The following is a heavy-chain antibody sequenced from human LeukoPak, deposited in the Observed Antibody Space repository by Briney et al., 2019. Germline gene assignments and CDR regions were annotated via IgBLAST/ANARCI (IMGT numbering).Heavy chain of an antibody. CDR2: IYYSGST. D-gene: IGHD1-14*01. CDR3: ARAPEDWFDP. V-gene: IGHV4-59*01. Sequence: SETLSLTCTVSGGSISSYYWSWIRQPPGKGLEWIGYIYYSGSTNYNLSLKSRVTISVDTSKNQFSLKLSSVTAADTAVYYCARAPEDWFDPWGQGTLVTVSS. J-gene: IGHJ5*02. CDR1: GGSISSYY.